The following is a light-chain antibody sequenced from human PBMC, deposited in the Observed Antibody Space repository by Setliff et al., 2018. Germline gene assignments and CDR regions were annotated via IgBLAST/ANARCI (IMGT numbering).Light chain of an antibody. CDR1: TSDIGTYNY. Sequence: QSVLTQPASVSGSPGQSITISCSGTTSDIGTYNYVSWYQQYPGKAPKLVIYDVSNRPSGVSNRFSGSKSGNTASLTISGLQAEDEADYYCYSYTASTSYVLGTGTKVTVL. CDR2: DVS. V-gene: IGLV2-14*01. J-gene: IGLJ1*01. CDR3: YSYTASTSYV.